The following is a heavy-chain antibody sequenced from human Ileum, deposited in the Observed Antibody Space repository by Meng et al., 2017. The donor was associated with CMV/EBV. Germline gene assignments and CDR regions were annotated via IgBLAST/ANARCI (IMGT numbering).Heavy chain of an antibody. CDR2: TYYRSKWYN. D-gene: IGHD4-23*01. J-gene: IGHJ5*02. CDR3: ARGWQLGP. Sequence: LEWLGRTYYRSKWYNEYAVSVKSRITINPDTSKNQFSLQLNSVTPEDTAVYYCARGWQLGPWGQGTLVTVSS. V-gene: IGHV6-1*01.